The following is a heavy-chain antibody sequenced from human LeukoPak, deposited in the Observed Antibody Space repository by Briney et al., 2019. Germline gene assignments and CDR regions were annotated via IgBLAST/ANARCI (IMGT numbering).Heavy chain of an antibody. CDR3: ARGVDY. V-gene: IGHV4-38-2*02. CDR1: GLSIRSSFY. CDR2: IYHSGTT. Sequence: SETLSLTCTVSGLSIRSSFYWGWVRQPPGKGLEWIGNIYHSGTTYYNPSLMSRVTISVDTSKNQFSLRLTSATAADTAVYYCARGVDYWGQGALVTVSS. J-gene: IGHJ4*02.